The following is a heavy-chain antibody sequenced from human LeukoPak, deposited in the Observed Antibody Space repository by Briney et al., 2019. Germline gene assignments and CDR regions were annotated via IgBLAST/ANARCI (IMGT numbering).Heavy chain of an antibody. Sequence: GGSLRLSCAASGFTFSSYAMSWVRQAPGKGLEWVSAISGSGGSTYYADSVKGRFTISRDNSKNTLYLQMNSLRAEDTAVYYCAKDIGFSGGLSTSTSYGGNQPLYFDYWGQGTLVTVSS. CDR2: ISGSGGST. D-gene: IGHD4-23*01. CDR1: GFTFSSYA. J-gene: IGHJ4*02. V-gene: IGHV3-23*01. CDR3: AKDIGFSGGLSTSTSYGGNQPLYFDY.